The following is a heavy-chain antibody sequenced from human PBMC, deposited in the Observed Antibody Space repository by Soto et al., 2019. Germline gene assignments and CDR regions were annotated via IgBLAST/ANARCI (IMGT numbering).Heavy chain of an antibody. CDR2: MNPNSGNT. V-gene: IGHV1-8*01. CDR1: GYTFTSYD. CDR3: ANWGYYYYGMDV. D-gene: IGHD7-27*01. Sequence: ASVKVSCKASGYTFTSYDINWVRQATGKGLEWMGWMNPNSGNTGYAQKFQGRVTMTRNTSISTASMELSSLRSEDTAVYYCANWGYYYYGMDVWGQGTTVTVSS. J-gene: IGHJ6*02.